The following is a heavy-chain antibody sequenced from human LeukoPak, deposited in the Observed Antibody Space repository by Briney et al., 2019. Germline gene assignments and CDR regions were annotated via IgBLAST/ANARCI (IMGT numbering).Heavy chain of an antibody. CDR1: GYTFTGYY. Sequence: RASVKVSCKASGYTFTGYYMHWVRQAPGQGLEWMGWINPNSGGTNYAQKFQGRVTMTRDTSISTAYMELSRLRSDDTAVYYCARPRGGDFSGSYFHDAFDIWGQGTMVTVSS. V-gene: IGHV1-2*02. CDR3: ARPRGGDFSGSYFHDAFDI. CDR2: INPNSGGT. D-gene: IGHD3-10*01. J-gene: IGHJ3*02.